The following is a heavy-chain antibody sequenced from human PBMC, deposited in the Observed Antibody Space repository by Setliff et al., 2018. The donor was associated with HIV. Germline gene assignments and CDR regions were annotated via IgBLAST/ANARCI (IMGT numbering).Heavy chain of an antibody. CDR1: DGSTSSYY. CDR3: ARDQGSAWFWDYFDY. CDR2: IYSSGTT. D-gene: IGHD6-13*01. V-gene: IGHV4-4*07. Sequence: SETLSLTCTVSDGSTSSYYWNWFRQPAGKGLEWIGRIYSSGTTIYNPSLKSRVAMSVDTSKNQFSLKLSSVTAADTATYYCARDQGSAWFWDYFDYWGQGTLVTVSS. J-gene: IGHJ4*02.